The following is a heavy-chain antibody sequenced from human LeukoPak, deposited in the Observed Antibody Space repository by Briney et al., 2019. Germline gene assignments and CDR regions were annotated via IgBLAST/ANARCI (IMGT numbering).Heavy chain of an antibody. CDR1: GGSISSYY. V-gene: IGHV4-59*01. Sequence: SETLSLTCTVSGGSISSYYWSWLRQPPGKGLEWIGYIYYSGSTNYNPSLKSRVTISVDTSKNQFSLKLSSVTAADTAVYYCAREAVVDTAMLFDYWGQGTLVTVSS. CDR3: AREAVVDTAMLFDY. J-gene: IGHJ4*02. D-gene: IGHD5-18*01. CDR2: IYYSGST.